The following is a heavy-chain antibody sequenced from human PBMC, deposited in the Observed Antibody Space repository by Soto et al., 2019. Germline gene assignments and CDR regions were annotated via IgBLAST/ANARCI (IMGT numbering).Heavy chain of an antibody. CDR3: ATSDCSGGSCYPPYFDY. J-gene: IGHJ4*02. Sequence: PGGSLRLSCAASGLTFCSYAMTWVRQAPGKGLEWVSGISGSGDDTYYADSAKGRFTISRDNSEDTLYLQMNSLRAADTAVYYCATSDCSGGSCYPPYFDYWAQGTLVTVSS. CDR2: ISGSGDDT. D-gene: IGHD2-15*01. V-gene: IGHV3-23*01. CDR1: GLTFCSYA.